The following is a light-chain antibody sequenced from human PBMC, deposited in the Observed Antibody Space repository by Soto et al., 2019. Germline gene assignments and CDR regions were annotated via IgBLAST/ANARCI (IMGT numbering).Light chain of an antibody. CDR3: SSYASSSSYV. V-gene: IGLV2-14*01. CDR1: SSDVGGYNH. J-gene: IGLJ1*01. CDR2: EVT. Sequence: QSVLTQPAPVSGSPGQSITISCTGTSSDVGGYNHVSWYQIHPGKAPKLIIYEVTSRPSGVFYRFSGSKSGNSASLTISGLQAEDEADYYCSSYASSSSYVFGGGTKVTVL.